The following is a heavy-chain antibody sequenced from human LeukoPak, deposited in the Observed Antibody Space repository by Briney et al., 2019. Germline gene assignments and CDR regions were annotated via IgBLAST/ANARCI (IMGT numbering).Heavy chain of an antibody. D-gene: IGHD4-17*01. J-gene: IGHJ3*02. CDR2: ISGSGGSS. CDR1: GFTISGYA. V-gene: IGHV3-23*01. CDR3: AKGRDYGDTKDAFDI. Sequence: PGGYLRLYCAASGFTISGYAMSWVRQAPGKGLEWVSAISGSGGSSYYADSVKGRFTISRDNSKNTLYLQMNSLRAEDTAVYYCAKGRDYGDTKDAFDIWGQGTMVTVSS.